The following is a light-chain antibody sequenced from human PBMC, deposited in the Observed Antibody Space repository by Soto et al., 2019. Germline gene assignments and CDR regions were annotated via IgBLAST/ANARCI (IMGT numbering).Light chain of an antibody. Sequence: QSVLTQPPSASGTPRQRVTISCSGSSSNIGSNTVSWYQQLPGTAPKLLIYSNNQRPSGVPDRFSDSKSGTSASLAISGLQSEDEADYSCAAWDDSLNGYVFGTGTKLTVL. V-gene: IGLV1-44*01. CDR3: AAWDDSLNGYV. CDR1: SSNIGSNT. J-gene: IGLJ1*01. CDR2: SNN.